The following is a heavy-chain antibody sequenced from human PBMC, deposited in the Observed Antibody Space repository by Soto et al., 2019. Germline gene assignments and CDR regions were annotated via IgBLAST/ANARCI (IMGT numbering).Heavy chain of an antibody. CDR2: INHSGST. Sequence: QVQLQQWGAGLLKPSETLSLTCAVYGGSFSGYYWSWIRQPPGKGLEWIGEINHSGSTNYNPSLKSXXTXSXXTSKNQFSLKLSSVTAADTAVYYCAYDYVWGSYDNWGQGTLVTVSS. D-gene: IGHD3-16*01. CDR1: GGSFSGYY. V-gene: IGHV4-34*01. J-gene: IGHJ4*02. CDR3: AYDYVWGSYDN.